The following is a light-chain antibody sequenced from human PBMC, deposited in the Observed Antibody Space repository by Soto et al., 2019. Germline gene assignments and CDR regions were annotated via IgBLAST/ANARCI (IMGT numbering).Light chain of an antibody. J-gene: IGLJ2*01. Sequence: QSALTQPPSASGSPGQSVTISCTGTSSGLGPYNYLSWYQQHPGKAPKLIIYEVNKRPSGVPDRFSGSKSGNTASLTVSGLQAEDEAHYYCSSYAGRNNLGVIFGGGTKLTVL. CDR3: SSYAGRNNLGVI. V-gene: IGLV2-8*01. CDR2: EVN. CDR1: SSGLGPYNY.